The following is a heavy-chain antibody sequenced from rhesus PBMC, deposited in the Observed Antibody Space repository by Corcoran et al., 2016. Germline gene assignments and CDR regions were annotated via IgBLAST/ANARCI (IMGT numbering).Heavy chain of an antibody. CDR2: ISGSSGNT. CDR1: GGSFSGYY. CDR3: ARGYSSWSRYFDY. D-gene: IGHD6-13*01. V-gene: IGHV4-165*01. J-gene: IGHJ4*01. Sequence: QVQLQESGPGLVKPSEPLSLTCAVSGGSFSGYYWGWIRQPPGKVLEWIGYISGSSGNTDYNPSLKSRVTISTDTAKNQFSLKLSSVTAADTAVYYCARGYSSWSRYFDYWGQGVLVTVSS.